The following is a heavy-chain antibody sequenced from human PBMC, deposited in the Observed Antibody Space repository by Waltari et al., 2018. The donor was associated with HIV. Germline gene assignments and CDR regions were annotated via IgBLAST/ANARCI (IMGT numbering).Heavy chain of an antibody. CDR2: IVSSCRAI. D-gene: IGHD3-22*01. Sequence: VQLVESGGGLVQPGGPLRLSCGASGFIFSSYGMNWVRQAPGKVLEWVSYIVSSCRAIYDEDSVKGRFTISRDNARNSLYLQINSLRADDTAVYYCAKGLTVIDLWGQGTLVTVSS. CDR1: GFIFSSYG. J-gene: IGHJ5*02. V-gene: IGHV3-48*01. CDR3: AKGLTVIDL.